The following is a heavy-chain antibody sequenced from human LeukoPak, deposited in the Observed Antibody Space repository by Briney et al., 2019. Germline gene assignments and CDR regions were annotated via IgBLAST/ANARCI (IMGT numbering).Heavy chain of an antibody. D-gene: IGHD2-15*01. CDR2: IYWNDDE. CDR1: GFSLSTSGVG. J-gene: IGHJ4*02. Sequence: SGPTLVKPTQTLTLTCTFSGFSLSTSGVGVGWIRQPAGKALEWLALIYWNDDERYSPSLKSRLTITKDTSKNQVVLTVTNMDPVDTATYYCALRVTSGPPFDYWGQGTLVTVSS. CDR3: ALRVTSGPPFDY. V-gene: IGHV2-5*01.